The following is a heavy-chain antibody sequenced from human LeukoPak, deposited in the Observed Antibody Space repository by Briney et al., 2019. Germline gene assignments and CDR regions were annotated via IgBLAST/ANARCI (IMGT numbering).Heavy chain of an antibody. Sequence: PGGSLRLSCAASGFTFSSYGMHWVRQAPGKGLEWVAVISYDGSNKYYADSVKGRFTISRDNARNSLSLQMNSLRAEDTAVYYCTKWSTSGSYYTEWGQGTLVIVSS. D-gene: IGHD3-10*01. CDR2: ISYDGSNK. V-gene: IGHV3-30*18. J-gene: IGHJ4*02. CDR1: GFTFSSYG. CDR3: TKWSTSGSYYTE.